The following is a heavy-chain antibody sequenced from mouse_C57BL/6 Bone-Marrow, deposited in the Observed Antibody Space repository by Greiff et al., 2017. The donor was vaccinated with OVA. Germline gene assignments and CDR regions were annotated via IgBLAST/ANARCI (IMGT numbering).Heavy chain of an antibody. V-gene: IGHV5-6*01. CDR1: GFTFSSYG. J-gene: IGHJ2*01. CDR2: ISSGGSYT. CDR3: ARHEVRRQRRDFDY. D-gene: IGHD2-14*01. Sequence: EVKLVESGGDLVKPGGSLKLSCAASGFTFSSYGMSWVRQTPDKRLEWVATISSGGSYTYYPDSVKGRVTISRDNAKNTLYLQMSSLKSEDTAMYDCARHEVRRQRRDFDYWGQGTTLTVSS.